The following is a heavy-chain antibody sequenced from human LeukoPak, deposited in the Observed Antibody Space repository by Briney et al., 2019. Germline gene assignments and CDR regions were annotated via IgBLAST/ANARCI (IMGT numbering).Heavy chain of an antibody. CDR3: ARDHRIVDDYSDYGVGY. J-gene: IGHJ4*02. Sequence: GGSLRLSCAASGFTFSSYSMNWVRQAPGKGLEWVSSISSSSSYIYYADSVKGRFTISRDNAKNSLYLQMNSLRAEDTAVYYCARDHRIVDDYSDYGVGYWGQGTLVTVSS. CDR2: ISSSSSYI. CDR1: GFTFSSYS. D-gene: IGHD4-17*01. V-gene: IGHV3-21*01.